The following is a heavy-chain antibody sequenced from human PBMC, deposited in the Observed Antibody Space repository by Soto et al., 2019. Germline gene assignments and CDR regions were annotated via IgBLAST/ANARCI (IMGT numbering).Heavy chain of an antibody. Sequence: GGSLRLSCAASGFTFSSYGMHWVRQAPGKGLEWVAVISYDGSNKYYADSVKGRFTISRDNSKNTLYLQMNSLRAEDTAVYYCAKDSVPGYYYYYGMDVWGQGTTVTVSS. V-gene: IGHV3-30*18. CDR1: GFTFSSYG. CDR2: ISYDGSNK. D-gene: IGHD3-10*01. CDR3: AKDSVPGYYYYYGMDV. J-gene: IGHJ6*02.